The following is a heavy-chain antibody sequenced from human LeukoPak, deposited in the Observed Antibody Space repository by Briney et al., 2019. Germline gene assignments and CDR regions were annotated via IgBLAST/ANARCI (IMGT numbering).Heavy chain of an antibody. V-gene: IGHV4-30-2*01. D-gene: IGHD6-19*01. CDR2: IYHSGST. CDR3: ARGSSGWYHDFDY. CDR1: GGSISSGGYY. J-gene: IGHJ4*02. Sequence: SETLSLTCTVSGGSISSGGYYWSWIRQPPGKGLEWIGYIYHSGSTFYNPSLKSRVTISVDRSKNQFSLKLSSVTAADTAVYYCARGSSGWYHDFDYWGQGTLVTVSS.